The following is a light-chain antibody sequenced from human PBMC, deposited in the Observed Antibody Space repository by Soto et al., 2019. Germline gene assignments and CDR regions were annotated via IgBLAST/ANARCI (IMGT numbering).Light chain of an antibody. CDR3: CSYAGSSTFPYV. V-gene: IGLV2-23*02. CDR2: EVS. CDR1: SSDVGSYNL. J-gene: IGLJ1*01. Sequence: CALTQPASVSGSAGQSITISCTGTSSDVGSYNLVSWYQHHPGKAPKLMIYEVSKRPSGVSNRFSGSKSGNTASLTISGLQAEDEADYYCCSYAGSSTFPYVFGTGTKVTVL.